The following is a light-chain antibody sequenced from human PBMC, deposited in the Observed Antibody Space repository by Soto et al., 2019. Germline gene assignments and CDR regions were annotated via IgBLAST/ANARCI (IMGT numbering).Light chain of an antibody. Sequence: EIQMTQSPSSLSASVGDRVTITCRASQSISRNLNWYQHKPGKAPKRLIYAASSLQNGVPSRFSGGGSGTEFTLSISSLQPEDFGTYYCQQSYTTASITFGPGTRLEIK. CDR1: QSISRN. CDR3: QQSYTTASIT. J-gene: IGKJ5*01. V-gene: IGKV1-39*01. CDR2: AAS.